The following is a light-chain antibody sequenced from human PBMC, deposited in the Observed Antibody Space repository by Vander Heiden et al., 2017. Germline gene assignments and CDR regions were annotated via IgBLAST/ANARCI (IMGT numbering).Light chain of an antibody. CDR1: QSISSY. J-gene: IGKJ2*02. V-gene: IGKV1-39*01. CDR3: QQYYSTPRT. Sequence: DIHVAQSPSSLSASVGDSVTLPRRACQSISSYLNWYQQKPGQAPKLLIYAASSLQSGVPSRFSGSGSGTDFTLTISSLQPEDFATYYCQQYYSTPRTFGQGTKLENK. CDR2: AAS.